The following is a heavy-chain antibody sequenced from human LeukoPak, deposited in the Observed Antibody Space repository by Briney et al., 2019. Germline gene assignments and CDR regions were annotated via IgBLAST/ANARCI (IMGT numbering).Heavy chain of an antibody. V-gene: IGHV3-23*01. J-gene: IGHJ4*02. CDR3: TKAPLRSCTGAFCYPFDY. Sequence: GGSLRLSCAPSGLTFSSYAMSWVRQTPGKGLEWVSATVGSGPDTYHADSVKGRFTVSRDNSRNTLYLQMNSLRVEDTAVYYCTKAPLRSCTGAFCYPFDYWGQGTLVTVSS. CDR2: TVGSGPDT. CDR1: GLTFSSYA. D-gene: IGHD2-8*02.